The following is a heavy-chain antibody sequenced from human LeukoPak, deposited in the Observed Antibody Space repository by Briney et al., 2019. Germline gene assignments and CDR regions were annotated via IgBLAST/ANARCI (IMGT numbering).Heavy chain of an antibody. Sequence: SETLSLTCTVSGDSISYYYWSWIRQPPGKGLEWIGKIYYSGNTNYNPSLKSRVTISVDTSKNQFSLKLSSVTAADTAVYYCARVRGYSYDSSDFDYWGQGTLVTVSS. V-gene: IGHV4-59*01. CDR1: GDSISYYY. CDR2: IYYSGNT. CDR3: ARVRGYSYDSSDFDY. J-gene: IGHJ4*02. D-gene: IGHD5-18*01.